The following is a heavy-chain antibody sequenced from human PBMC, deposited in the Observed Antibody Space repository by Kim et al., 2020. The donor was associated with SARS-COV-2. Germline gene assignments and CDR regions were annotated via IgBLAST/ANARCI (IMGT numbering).Heavy chain of an antibody. V-gene: IGHV3-33*06. CDR1: GFTFSSYG. CDR3: AKVREGAARRLRLGLGMDV. J-gene: IGHJ6*02. CDR2: IWYDGSNK. D-gene: IGHD6-6*01. Sequence: GGSLRLSCAASGFTFSSYGMHWVRQAPGKGLEWVAVIWYDGSNKYYADSVKGRFTISRDNSKNTLYLQMNSLRAEDTAVYYCAKVREGAARRLRLGLGMDVWGQGTTVTVSS.